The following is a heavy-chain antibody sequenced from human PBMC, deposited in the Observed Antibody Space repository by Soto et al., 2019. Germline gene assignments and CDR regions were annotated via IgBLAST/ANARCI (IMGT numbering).Heavy chain of an antibody. J-gene: IGHJ5*02. CDR3: ARDWGTWTLAVAGP. Sequence: QGHLVQSGAEVKKPGASVTVSCEASGYSFTSYGISWVRQAPGQGLEWMGWVSAYNGNTKYSQKFQGRDTMTTGTSTRTAYMELRSLRSDDTAVYYCARDWGTWTLAVAGPWGQGTLVTVSS. CDR1: GYSFTSYG. D-gene: IGHD6-19*01. CDR2: VSAYNGNT. V-gene: IGHV1-18*01.